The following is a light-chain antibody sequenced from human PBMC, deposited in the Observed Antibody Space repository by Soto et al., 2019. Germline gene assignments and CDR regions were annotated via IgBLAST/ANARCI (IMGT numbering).Light chain of an antibody. CDR3: SAYTSSSTLYV. Sequence: QSALTQPASVSGSPGQSSTISCTGTSSDVGGYNYVSWYQQHPGKVPKLMIYDVSNRPSGVSNRFSGSKSGNTASLTISGPQAEDEADYYCSAYTSSSTLYVFGTGTKVTVL. J-gene: IGLJ1*01. V-gene: IGLV2-14*01. CDR2: DVS. CDR1: SSDVGGYNY.